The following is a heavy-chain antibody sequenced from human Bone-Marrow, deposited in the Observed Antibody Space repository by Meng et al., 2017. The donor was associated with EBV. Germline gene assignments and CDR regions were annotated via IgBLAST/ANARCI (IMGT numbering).Heavy chain of an antibody. CDR2: IIPILGTA. CDR1: GGTFSSYA. V-gene: IGHV1-69*01. J-gene: IGHJ4*02. CDR3: ARVMIGSYYFDY. Sequence: QWQLVLAGAEVKKPGSSVKVACEASGGTFSSYAISWVRQAPGQGLEWMGGIIPILGTANYAQKFQGRVTITADESTSTAYMELSSLRSEDTAVYYCARVMIGSYYFDYWGQGTLVTVSS. D-gene: IGHD1-26*01.